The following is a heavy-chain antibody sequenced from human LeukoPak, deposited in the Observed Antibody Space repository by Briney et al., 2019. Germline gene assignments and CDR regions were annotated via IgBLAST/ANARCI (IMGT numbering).Heavy chain of an antibody. CDR2: IYSNGNT. D-gene: IGHD5-24*01. CDR1: GGSFSSSY. Sequence: SETLSLTCIVSGGSFSSSYWSWIRQPPGKGLEWIAYIYSNGNTNSNPSLKSRVTIAVDTSQSQFSLKLSSVTAADTAVYYCARDRPENDAFDIWGQGTMVTVSS. CDR3: ARDRPENDAFDI. J-gene: IGHJ3*02. V-gene: IGHV4-59*01.